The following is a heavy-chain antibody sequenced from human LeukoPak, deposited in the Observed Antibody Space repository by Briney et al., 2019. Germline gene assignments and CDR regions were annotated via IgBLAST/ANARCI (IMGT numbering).Heavy chain of an antibody. J-gene: IGHJ5*02. CDR1: GGSISSYY. Sequence: SETLSLTCTVSGGSISSYYWSWIRQPPGKGLEWIGYIYTSGSTNYNPSLKSRVTISVDTSKNQFSLKLSSVTAADTAVHYCARQVVVVPAAIDWFDPWGQGTLVTVSS. CDR3: ARQVVVVPAAIDWFDP. D-gene: IGHD2-2*02. CDR2: IYTSGST. V-gene: IGHV4-4*09.